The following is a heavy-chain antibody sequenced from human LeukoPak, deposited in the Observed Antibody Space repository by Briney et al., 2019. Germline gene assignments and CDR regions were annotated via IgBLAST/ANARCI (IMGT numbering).Heavy chain of an antibody. CDR3: VPATPGTVGRYYFDY. D-gene: IGHD6-13*01. CDR2: INPNSGGT. CDR1: GCTFTAYY. J-gene: IGHJ4*02. V-gene: IGHV1-2*02. Sequence: GASVKVSCKASGCTFTAYYMHWVRQAPGQGLEWMGWINPNSGGTNYAQKFQGRVTMTRDTSISTAYMELSRLSSDDTAVYYCVPATPGTVGRYYFDYWGQGTLVTVSS.